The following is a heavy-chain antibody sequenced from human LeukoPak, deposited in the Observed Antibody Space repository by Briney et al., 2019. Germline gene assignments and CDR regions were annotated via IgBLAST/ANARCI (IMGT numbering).Heavy chain of an antibody. CDR3: ARVSHLGYCSGGSCSPHFDY. D-gene: IGHD2-15*01. CDR1: GYTFTSYG. V-gene: IGHV1-18*01. J-gene: IGHJ4*02. Sequence: ASVKVSCKASGYTFTSYGISWVRQAPGQGLEWMGWISAYNGNTNYAQKLQGRVTMTTDTSTSTAYMELRSLRSDDTAVYYCARVSHLGYCSGGSCSPHFDYWGQGTLVTVSS. CDR2: ISAYNGNT.